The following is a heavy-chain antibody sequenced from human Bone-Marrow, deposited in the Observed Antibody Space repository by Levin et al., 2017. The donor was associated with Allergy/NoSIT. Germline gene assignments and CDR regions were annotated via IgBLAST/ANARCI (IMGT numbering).Heavy chain of an antibody. CDR2: ISYDGSNK. CDR1: GFTFSSYA. CDR3: ARPRGEQQLVRYFQH. V-gene: IGHV3-30-3*01. Sequence: TGGSLRLSCAASGFTFSSYAMHWVRQAPGKGLEWVAVISYDGSNKYYADSVKGRFTISRDNSKNTLYLQMNSLRAEDTAVYYCARPRGEQQLVRYFQHWGQGTLVTVSS. D-gene: IGHD6-13*01. J-gene: IGHJ1*01.